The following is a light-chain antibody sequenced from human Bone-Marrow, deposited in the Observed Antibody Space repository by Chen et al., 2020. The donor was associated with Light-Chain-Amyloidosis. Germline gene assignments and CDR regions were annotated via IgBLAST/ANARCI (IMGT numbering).Light chain of an antibody. CDR1: QSVSSSY. V-gene: IGKV3-20*01. J-gene: IGKJ1*01. Sequence: EIVLTQSPGTLSSSPGERATLSCRASQSVSSSYLAWYQQKPGQAPRLLIYGSSSRATGIPDRFSGSGSGTDFTRTISRLEPEDFAVYYCQQYGSSPTFGPGTKVDIK. CDR2: GSS. CDR3: QQYGSSPT.